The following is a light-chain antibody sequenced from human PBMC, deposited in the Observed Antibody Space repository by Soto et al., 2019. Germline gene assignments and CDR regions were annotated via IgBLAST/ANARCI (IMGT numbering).Light chain of an antibody. CDR1: SSDVGGYNY. V-gene: IGLV2-14*01. CDR2: DVS. Sequence: QSVLTQPASVSWSPGQSITISCTGTSSDVGGYNYVSWYQQHPGKVPKFMIYDVSNRPSGVSNRFSGSKSGNTASLTISGLQAGDEADYYCSSYTTSNTRQIVFGTGTKVTVL. J-gene: IGLJ1*01. CDR3: SSYTTSNTRQIV.